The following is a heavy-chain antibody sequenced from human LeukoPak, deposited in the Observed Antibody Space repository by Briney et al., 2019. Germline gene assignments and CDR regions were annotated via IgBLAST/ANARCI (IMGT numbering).Heavy chain of an antibody. D-gene: IGHD6-19*01. CDR2: ISWNSGYI. V-gene: IGHV3-9*01. CDR3: AKVRGTYSSGYFFDY. J-gene: IGHJ4*02. CDR1: GFTFENYA. Sequence: GGSLRLSCAASGFTFENYAMHWVRQAPGKDLEWLSIISWNSGYIGYADSVKGRFTISRDNAKKSLDLQMNSLRPEDTAIYYCAKVRGTYSSGYFFDYWGQGTLVTVSS.